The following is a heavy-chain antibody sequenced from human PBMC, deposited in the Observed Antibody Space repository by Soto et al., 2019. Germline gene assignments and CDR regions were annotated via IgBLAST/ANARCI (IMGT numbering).Heavy chain of an antibody. CDR2: IYYSGST. CDR3: ARDVYVERFFDP. Sequence: SETLSLTCTVSGGSISSGGYYWSWIRQHPGKGLEWIGYIYYSGSTYYNPSLKSRVTISVDTSKNQFSLKLSSVTAADTAVYYCARDVYVERFFDPWGQGTLVTVSS. D-gene: IGHD1-26*01. V-gene: IGHV4-31*03. J-gene: IGHJ5*02. CDR1: GGSISSGGYY.